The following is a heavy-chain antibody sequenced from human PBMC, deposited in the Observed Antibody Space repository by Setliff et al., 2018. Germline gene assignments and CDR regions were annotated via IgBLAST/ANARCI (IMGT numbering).Heavy chain of an antibody. CDR3: AREQWLDPPGYYYMDV. D-gene: IGHD6-19*01. CDR2: IGHTGSI. CDR1: GYSISSGYI. Sequence: PSETLSLTCTVSGYSISSGYIWGWIRQPPGKGLEWVGNIGHTGSINYNPSLKSRVTISMDTSKNQFSLKVSSVTAADMAVYYCAREQWLDPPGYYYMDVWAKGTTVTVSS. V-gene: IGHV4-38-2*02. J-gene: IGHJ6*03.